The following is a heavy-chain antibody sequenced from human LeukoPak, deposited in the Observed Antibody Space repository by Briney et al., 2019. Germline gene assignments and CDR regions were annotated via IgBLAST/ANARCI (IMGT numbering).Heavy chain of an antibody. D-gene: IGHD2-21*01. CDR2: IRYDGSNT. CDR3: EKAEAAYSCDP. Sequence: GGSLRLSCAASGFTFSSYGMHWVRQAPGKGLEWVAFIRYDGSNTYYADSVKGRFTISRDNSKNTLYLQMSSLRAEDTGVYYCEKAEAAYSCDPWGQGTLVTVSS. J-gene: IGHJ5*02. CDR1: GFTFSSYG. V-gene: IGHV3-30*02.